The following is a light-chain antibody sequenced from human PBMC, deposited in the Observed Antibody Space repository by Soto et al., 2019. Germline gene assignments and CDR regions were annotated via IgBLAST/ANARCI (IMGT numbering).Light chain of an antibody. CDR3: CSYAGSSTYV. CDR1: SSDVGSYNL. V-gene: IGLV2-23*02. Sequence: QSLLAQPASVSGSPGQWITISNPGTSSDVGSYNLVSWYQKHPGKAPKLMIYEVSKRPSGVSNRFSGSKSGNTASLTISGLQAEDEADYYCCSYAGSSTYVFGTGTKVTVL. CDR2: EVS. J-gene: IGLJ1*01.